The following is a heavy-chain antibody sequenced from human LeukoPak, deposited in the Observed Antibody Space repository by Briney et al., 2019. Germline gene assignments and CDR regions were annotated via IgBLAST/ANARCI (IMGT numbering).Heavy chain of an antibody. Sequence: SQTLSLTCTVSGGSISSGSYYLSWIRQPAGKGLEWIGRIYTSGSTNYNPSLKSRVTISVDTSKNQFSLKLSSVTAADTAVYYCARDLVSPMVRGHNWFDPWGQGTLVTVSS. CDR1: GGSISSGSYY. D-gene: IGHD3-10*01. J-gene: IGHJ5*02. CDR3: ARDLVSPMVRGHNWFDP. V-gene: IGHV4-61*02. CDR2: IYTSGST.